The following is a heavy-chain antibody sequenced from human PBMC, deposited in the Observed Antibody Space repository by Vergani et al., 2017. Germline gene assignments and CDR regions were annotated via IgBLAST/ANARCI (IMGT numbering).Heavy chain of an antibody. CDR1: GFTFSSYA. V-gene: IGHV3-33*06. J-gene: IGHJ4*02. D-gene: IGHD3-10*01. CDR3: AKRYYYGSGSYSK. Sequence: VQLLESGGGLVQPGGSLRLSCAASGFTFSSYAMSWVRQAPGKGLEWVAVIWYDGSNKYYADSVKGRFTISRDNSKNTLYLQMNSLRAEDTAVYYCAKRYYYGSGSYSKWGQGTLVTVSS. CDR2: IWYDGSNK.